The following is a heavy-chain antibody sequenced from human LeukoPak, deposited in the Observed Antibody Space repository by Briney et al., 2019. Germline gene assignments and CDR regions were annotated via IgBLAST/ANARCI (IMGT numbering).Heavy chain of an antibody. D-gene: IGHD1-26*01. CDR1: GGSISSSNW. Sequence: SETLSLTCAVSGGSISSSNWWSWVRQPPGKGLEWIGEVYHSGSTNYNPSLKSRVTISVDKSKNQFSLKLSSVTAADTAVYYCARVSSGATTVDYWGQGTLVTVSS. V-gene: IGHV4-4*02. CDR2: VYHSGST. CDR3: ARVSSGATTVDY. J-gene: IGHJ4*02.